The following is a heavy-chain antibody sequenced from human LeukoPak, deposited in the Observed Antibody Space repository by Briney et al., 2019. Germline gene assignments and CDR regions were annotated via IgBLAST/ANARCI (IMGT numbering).Heavy chain of an antibody. D-gene: IGHD2-15*01. CDR1: GDSISSSSYY. Sequence: SETLSLTCTVSGDSISSSSYYWGWIRQLPGKGLEWIGSFSYSGSTYYNPSLKSRVTISVDTSKNQFSLKLSSVTAADTAVYYCARDRTVVVVVAATQAHWFDPWGQRTLVTVSS. V-gene: IGHV4-39*07. CDR3: ARDRTVVVVVAATQAHWFDP. J-gene: IGHJ5*02. CDR2: FSYSGST.